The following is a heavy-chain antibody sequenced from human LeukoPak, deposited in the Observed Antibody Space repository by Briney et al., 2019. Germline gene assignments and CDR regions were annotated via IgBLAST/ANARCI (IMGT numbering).Heavy chain of an antibody. CDR1: GFTFSSYS. Sequence: GGSLRLSCAASGFTFSSYSMNWVRQAPGKGLERVSCISSSSSYIYYADSVKGRFTISRDNAKNSLYLQMNSLRAEDTAVYYCARPQIVGATYDAFDIWGQGTMVTVSS. CDR2: ISSSSSYI. V-gene: IGHV3-21*01. D-gene: IGHD1-26*01. CDR3: ARPQIVGATYDAFDI. J-gene: IGHJ3*02.